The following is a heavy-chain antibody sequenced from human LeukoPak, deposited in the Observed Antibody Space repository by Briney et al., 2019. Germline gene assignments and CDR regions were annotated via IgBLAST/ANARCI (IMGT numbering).Heavy chain of an antibody. V-gene: IGHV4-34*01. D-gene: IGHD3-16*01. J-gene: IGHJ6*02. CDR1: GVSFSGYY. CDR3: ARLPHSTLRHYYYGMDV. CDR2: INHSGST. Sequence: SETLSLTCAVYGVSFSGYYWSWIRQPPGKGLEWIGEINHSGSTNYNPSLKSRVTISVDTSKNQFSLQLSSVTAADTAVYYCARLPHSTLRHYYYGMDVWGQGTTVTVSS.